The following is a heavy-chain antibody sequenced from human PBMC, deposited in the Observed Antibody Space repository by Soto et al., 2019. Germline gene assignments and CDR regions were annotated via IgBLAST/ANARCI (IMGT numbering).Heavy chain of an antibody. V-gene: IGHV3-23*01. Sequence: GGSLRLSCAPSGFTFSSYAMSWVRQAPGKGLEWVSAISGSGGSTYYADSVKGRFTISRDNSKNTLYLQMNSRRAEDTAVYYCAKTPVVRSVPAPIGHNWFGPWGQGTLVTVSS. D-gene: IGHD2-2*02. J-gene: IGHJ5*02. CDR2: ISGSGGST. CDR1: GFTFSSYA. CDR3: AKTPVVRSVPAPIGHNWFGP.